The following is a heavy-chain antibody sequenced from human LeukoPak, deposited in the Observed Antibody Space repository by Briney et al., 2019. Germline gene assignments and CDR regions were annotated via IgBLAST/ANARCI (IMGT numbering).Heavy chain of an antibody. CDR2: ISYDGSNK. Sequence: GGSLRLSCAASGFTFSSYAMHWVRQAPGKGLEWVAVISYDGSNKYYADSVKGRFTISRDNSKNTLYLQMNSLRAEDTAVYYCARDLDSSSWYSGAFDIWGQGTMVTVSP. V-gene: IGHV3-30-3*01. J-gene: IGHJ3*02. CDR1: GFTFSSYA. CDR3: ARDLDSSSWYSGAFDI. D-gene: IGHD6-13*01.